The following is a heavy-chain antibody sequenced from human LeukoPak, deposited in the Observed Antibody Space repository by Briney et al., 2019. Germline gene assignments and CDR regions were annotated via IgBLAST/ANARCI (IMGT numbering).Heavy chain of an antibody. Sequence: GGSLRLSCAASRFTFSSYSMNWVRQAPGKGLEWVSSISSSSSYIYYADSVKGRFTISRDNAKNSLYLQMNSLRAEDTAVYYCARVKSGAFDIWGQGTMVTVSS. CDR2: ISSSSSYI. V-gene: IGHV3-21*01. CDR3: ARVKSGAFDI. CDR1: RFTFSSYS. J-gene: IGHJ3*02.